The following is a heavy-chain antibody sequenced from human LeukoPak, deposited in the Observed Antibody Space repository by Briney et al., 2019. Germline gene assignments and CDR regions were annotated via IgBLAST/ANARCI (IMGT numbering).Heavy chain of an antibody. CDR1: GFNFNTYT. D-gene: IGHD1-26*01. J-gene: IGHJ1*01. V-gene: IGHV3-21*01. Sequence: GGSLRLSCAASGFNFNTYTMNWVRQAPGKGLEWVSSISSSSSYIYYADSVKGRFTISRDNAKNSLYLQMNSLRAEDTAVYYCARDGGGATRRDFQHWGQGTLVTVSS. CDR2: ISSSSSYI. CDR3: ARDGGGATRRDFQH.